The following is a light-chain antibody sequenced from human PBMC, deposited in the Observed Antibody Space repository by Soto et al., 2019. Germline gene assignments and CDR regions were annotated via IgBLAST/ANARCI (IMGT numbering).Light chain of an antibody. CDR1: QSVSSSY. CDR3: QQCGSSPS. J-gene: IGKJ1*01. Sequence: EIVLTQSPGNLSLSPGERATLSCRASQSVSSSYLAWYQQKPGQAPRLLIYDTSSRATGIPDRFSGSGSGTDFTLVISRLEPEDFAVYYCQQCGSSPSFGQGTKVELK. V-gene: IGKV3-20*01. CDR2: DTS.